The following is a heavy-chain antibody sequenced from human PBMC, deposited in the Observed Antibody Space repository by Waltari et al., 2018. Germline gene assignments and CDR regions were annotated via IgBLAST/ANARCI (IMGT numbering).Heavy chain of an antibody. CDR3: ARERGYCSGGSCYDY. CDR1: GYTFTSYA. Sequence: QVPLVQSGAEVKKPGASVKVSCKASGYTFTSYAMHWVRQAPGQRLEWMGWINAGNGNTKYSQKFQGRVTITRDTSASTVYMELSSLRSEDTAVYYCARERGYCSGGSCYDYWGQGTLVTVSS. V-gene: IGHV1-3*01. D-gene: IGHD2-15*01. CDR2: INAGNGNT. J-gene: IGHJ4*02.